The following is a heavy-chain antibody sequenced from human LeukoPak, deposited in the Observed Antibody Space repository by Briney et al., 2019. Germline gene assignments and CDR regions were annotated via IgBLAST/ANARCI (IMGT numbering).Heavy chain of an antibody. V-gene: IGHV4-34*01. CDR3: ARSGGSYYFGTGFYYYMDV. J-gene: IGHJ6*03. Sequence: SETLSLTCAVYGGSFSGYYWSWIRQPPGKGLEWIGEINHSGSTNYNPSLKSRVSISVDTSKNQFSLKLSSVTAADTAVYYCARSGGSYYFGTGFYYYMDVWGKGTTVTVSS. CDR1: GGSFSGYY. D-gene: IGHD1-26*01. CDR2: INHSGST.